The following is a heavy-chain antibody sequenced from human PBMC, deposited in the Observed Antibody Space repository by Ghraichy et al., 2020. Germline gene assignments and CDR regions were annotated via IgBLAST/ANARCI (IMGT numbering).Heavy chain of an antibody. CDR3: ARGGGGGSRSIDY. CDR1: GGSFSGYY. CDR2: INHSGST. Sequence: SETLSLTCAVYGGSFSGYYWSWIRQPPGKGLEWIGEINHSGSTNYNPSLKSRVTISVDTSKNQFSLKLSSVTAADTAVYYCARGGGGGSRSIDYWGQGTLVTVSS. J-gene: IGHJ4*02. D-gene: IGHD2-15*01. V-gene: IGHV4-34*01.